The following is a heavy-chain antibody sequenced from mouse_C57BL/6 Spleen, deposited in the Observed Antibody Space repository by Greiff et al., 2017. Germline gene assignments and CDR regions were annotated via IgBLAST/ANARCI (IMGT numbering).Heavy chain of an antibody. J-gene: IGHJ4*01. Sequence: QVQLQQPGAELVKPGASVKLSCKASGYTFTSYWMHWVKQRPGRGLEWIGRIDPTSGGTKYNEKFKSKATLTVDKHSSTAYMQLSSLTSEDSAVYCGARAGYDGSLDYWGQGTSVTVSS. D-gene: IGHD2-2*01. CDR3: ARAGYDGSLDY. CDR2: IDPTSGGT. V-gene: IGHV1-72*01. CDR1: GYTFTSYW.